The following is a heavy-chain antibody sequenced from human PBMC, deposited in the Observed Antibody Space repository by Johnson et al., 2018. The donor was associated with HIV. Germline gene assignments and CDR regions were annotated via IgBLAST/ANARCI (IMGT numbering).Heavy chain of an antibody. D-gene: IGHD5-24*01. CDR3: AREMAATNAWALDI. CDR1: GFTFTFYA. V-gene: IGHV3-30*14. CDR2: ISYDGSNK. J-gene: IGHJ3*02. Sequence: HVQLVESGGGLVQPGGSLRLSCAASGFTFTFYAMHWVRQAPGKGLEWVAVISYDGSNKYYADSVKGRFTIFRDNSKNTLYLQMNSLRAEDTAVYYCAREMAATNAWALDIWGQGTMVTVSS.